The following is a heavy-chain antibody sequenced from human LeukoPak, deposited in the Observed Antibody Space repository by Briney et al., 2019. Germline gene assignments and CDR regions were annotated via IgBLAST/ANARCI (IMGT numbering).Heavy chain of an antibody. CDR1: GYTFTGYY. V-gene: IGHV1-24*01. CDR3: ATIIAVADGFDY. D-gene: IGHD6-19*01. CDR2: FDPEDGET. Sequence: ASVKVSCKASGYTFTGYYMHWVRQAPGQGLEWMGGFDPEDGETIYAQKFQGRVTMTEDTSTDTAYMELSRLRSEDTAVYYCATIIAVADGFDYWGQGTLVTVSS. J-gene: IGHJ4*02.